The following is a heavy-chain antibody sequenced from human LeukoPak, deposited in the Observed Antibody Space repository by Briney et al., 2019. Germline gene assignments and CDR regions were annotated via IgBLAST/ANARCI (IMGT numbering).Heavy chain of an antibody. J-gene: IGHJ4*02. CDR1: GGSFSGYY. CDR2: ITHRGST. Sequence: SETLSLTCGVYGGSFSGYYWNWIRPPPGKGLEWIGEITHRGSTTYNPSFKSRVTISVDTSKNQFSLKLNSVTAADTAVYYCARGPGWTIAARPLDSWGQGNLVTVSS. D-gene: IGHD6-6*01. CDR3: ARGPGWTIAARPLDS. V-gene: IGHV4-34*01.